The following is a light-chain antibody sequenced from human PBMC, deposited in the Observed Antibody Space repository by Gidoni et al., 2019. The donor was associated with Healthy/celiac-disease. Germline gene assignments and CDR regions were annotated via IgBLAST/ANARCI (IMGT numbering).Light chain of an antibody. CDR2: QDS. V-gene: IGLV3-1*01. CDR3: QAWDSSTANVV. CDR1: KVGDKY. J-gene: IGLJ2*01. Sequence: SYELTQPPSVSVSPGQTARITCSGDKVGDKYACWYQQKPGQSPVLVIYQDSKRPSGIPERFSGSNSGNTATLTISVTQAMDEADYSCQAWDSSTANVVFGGGTKLTVL.